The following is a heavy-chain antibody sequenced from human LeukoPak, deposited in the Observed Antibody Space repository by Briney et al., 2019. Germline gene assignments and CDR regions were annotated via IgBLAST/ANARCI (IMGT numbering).Heavy chain of an antibody. CDR1: GYTFTGYY. D-gene: IGHD6-6*01. V-gene: IGHV1-2*02. CDR2: INPNSGGT. J-gene: IGHJ4*02. CDR3: ARESVPAVAARRGLNY. Sequence: ASVKVSCKASGYTFTGYYMHWVRQAPGQGLEWMGWINPNSGGTNYAQKFQGRVTMTRDTTISTVYMEMSRLRSDDTAVYYCARESVPAVAARRGLNYWGQGTLVAVSS.